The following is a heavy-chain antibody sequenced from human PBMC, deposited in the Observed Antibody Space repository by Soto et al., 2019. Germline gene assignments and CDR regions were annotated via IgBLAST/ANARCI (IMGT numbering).Heavy chain of an antibody. D-gene: IGHD5-18*01. CDR2: VYYSGST. Sequence: SETLSLTCTVSGGSVSSYSWTWVRQPPGKGLEWIGYVYYSGSTHYNPSLKSRVTISLDTSKNQFSLKLTSVTAADTAMYFCARSHPAMVAPNIWGYGTLVTVSS. CDR1: GGSVSSYS. V-gene: IGHV4-59*02. J-gene: IGHJ4*01. CDR3: ARSHPAMVAPNI.